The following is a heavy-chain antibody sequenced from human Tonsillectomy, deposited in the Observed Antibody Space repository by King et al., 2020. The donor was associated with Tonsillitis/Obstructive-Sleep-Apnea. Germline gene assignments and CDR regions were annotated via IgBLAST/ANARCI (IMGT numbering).Heavy chain of an antibody. D-gene: IGHD6-19*01. CDR1: GFTFSGSG. Sequence: VQLVESGGGVVQPGSSLRLSCVASGFTFSGSGSHWVRPAPGKGLEWVAVIWYDGSKKYYAESVKGRFTISRDNSKNTLFLQINSLRAEDTAVYYCARKGYSSGWYYFDYWGQGTLVTVSS. CDR3: ARKGYSSGWYYFDY. CDR2: IWYDGSKK. J-gene: IGHJ4*02. V-gene: IGHV3-33*01.